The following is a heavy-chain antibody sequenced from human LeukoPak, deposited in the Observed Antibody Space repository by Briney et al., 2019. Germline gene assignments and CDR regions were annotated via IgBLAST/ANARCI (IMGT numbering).Heavy chain of an antibody. CDR3: AREDYGGRFGY. CDR1: GYTFTDHY. CDR2: IYPDSGGT. V-gene: IGHV1-2*02. Sequence: ASVKVSCKASGYTFTDHYMHWVRQAPGQGLEWMGWIYPDSGGTNYAQKFQGRVTMTRVTSISTAYMEVTRLTSDDTAVYYCAREDYGGRFGYWGQGTLVTVSS. D-gene: IGHD4-23*01. J-gene: IGHJ4*02.